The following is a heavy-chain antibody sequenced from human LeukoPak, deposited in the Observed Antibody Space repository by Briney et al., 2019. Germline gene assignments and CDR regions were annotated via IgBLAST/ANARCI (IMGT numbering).Heavy chain of an antibody. CDR2: ITGYGAT. J-gene: IGHJ5*02. V-gene: IGHV3-23*01. CDR1: GFTFSNFA. CDR3: AKGAAAGKVDWFDP. Sequence: SGGSLRPSCAASGFTFSNFAMMWVRQAPGTGLQWVSTITGYGATFYADSARGRFTIFRDTSMNTLFLQMNSLGAEDTAVYYCAKGAAAGKVDWFDPWGQGTLVTVSS. D-gene: IGHD6-13*01.